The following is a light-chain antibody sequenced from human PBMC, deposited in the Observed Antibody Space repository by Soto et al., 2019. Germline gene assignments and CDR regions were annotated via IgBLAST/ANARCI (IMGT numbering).Light chain of an antibody. J-gene: IGKJ1*01. CDR3: QQSYSNTQT. CDR2: VAS. CDR1: QSISTY. V-gene: IGKV1-39*01. Sequence: DIQMTQSPSSLSASLRDRVTITCRASQSISTYLNWYQQKPGKAPKLLILVASTLPSGVPSRFSGSGSGTDFTLTISSLQPEDFATYYCQQSYSNTQTFGQGTKVDIK.